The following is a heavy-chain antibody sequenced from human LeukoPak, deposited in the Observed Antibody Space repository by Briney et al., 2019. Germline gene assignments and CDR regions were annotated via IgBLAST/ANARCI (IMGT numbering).Heavy chain of an antibody. CDR1: GFTFSSNG. J-gene: IGHJ4*02. Sequence: GGSLSLSCAASGFTFSSNGMHWVRQAPGKGLEWVAFIRYDGSEKYYGDSVKGRFTISRDNSKNTLYLQMNSLRVEDTAVYYCAKGKWYFDYWGQGTLVTVSS. V-gene: IGHV3-30*02. CDR2: IRYDGSEK. CDR3: AKGKWYFDY. D-gene: IGHD1-26*01.